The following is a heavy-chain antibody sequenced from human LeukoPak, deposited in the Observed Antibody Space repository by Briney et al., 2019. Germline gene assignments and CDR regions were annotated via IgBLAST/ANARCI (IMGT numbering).Heavy chain of an antibody. CDR3: ARDRSDDSSGYYYRRFDY. Sequence: SETLSLTCTVSGGSISSYYWSWIRQPPGKGLEWIGYIYHSGSTKYNPSLKSRVTISVDTSKNQFSLKLSSVTAADTAVYYCARDRSDDSSGYYYRRFDYWGQGTLVTVSS. V-gene: IGHV4-59*12. CDR1: GGSISSYY. D-gene: IGHD3-22*01. J-gene: IGHJ4*02. CDR2: IYHSGST.